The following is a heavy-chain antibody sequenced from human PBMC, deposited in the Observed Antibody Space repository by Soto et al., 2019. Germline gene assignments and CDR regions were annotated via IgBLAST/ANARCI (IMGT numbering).Heavy chain of an antibody. Sequence: EVQLVESGGGLVQPGGSLRLSCAASGFIFSNYDMSWVRQAPGKGLEWILYISGSSVTIYYAESVKGRFTISRDNAKNSLYLQMNSLRAEDTAVYYCAITKFSNSPYCYFDLWGRGTLVTVSS. CDR2: ISGSSVTI. D-gene: IGHD4-4*01. V-gene: IGHV3-48*01. CDR1: GFIFSNYD. CDR3: AITKFSNSPYCYFDL. J-gene: IGHJ2*01.